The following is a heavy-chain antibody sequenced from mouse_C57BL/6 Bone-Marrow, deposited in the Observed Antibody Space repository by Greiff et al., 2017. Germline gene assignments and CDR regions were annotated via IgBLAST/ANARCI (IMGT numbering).Heavy chain of an antibody. CDR2: ISIGNGYT. CDR1: GYTFTSYG. Sequence: VQLQQSGAELVRPGSSVKMSCKTSGYTFTSYGINWVKQRPGQGLEWIGYISIGNGYTEYNEKFKGKATLTSDTSSSTAYMQLSSLTSEDSAIYFCARSDDYDGTYDWGQGTLVTVSA. D-gene: IGHD2-4*01. V-gene: IGHV1-58*01. CDR3: ARSDDYDGTYD. J-gene: IGHJ3*01.